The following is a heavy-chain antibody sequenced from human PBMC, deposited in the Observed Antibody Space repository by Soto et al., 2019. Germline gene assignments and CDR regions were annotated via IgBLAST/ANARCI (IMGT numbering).Heavy chain of an antibody. J-gene: IGHJ4*02. D-gene: IGHD2-8*01. CDR1: GGSISSYY. Sequence: SESLSLTCTVSGGSISSYYWSWIRQPPGKGLEWIGYIYYSGSTNYNPSLKSRVTISVDTSKNQFSLKLSSVTAADTAVYYCARVYGLDLFDYWGQGTLVTVSS. V-gene: IGHV4-59*01. CDR3: ARVYGLDLFDY. CDR2: IYYSGST.